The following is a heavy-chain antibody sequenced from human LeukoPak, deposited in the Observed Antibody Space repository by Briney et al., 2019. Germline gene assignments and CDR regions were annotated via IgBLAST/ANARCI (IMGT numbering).Heavy chain of an antibody. CDR3: AKRSWQNWFDP. Sequence: PSETMSLTCTVSGGSISSSSYYWGWIRQPPGKGLEWIGSIYYSRSTYYNPSLKRRVTISVDTSKHQCSRTLCSVTAAPTQVLFCAKRSWQNWFDPWGQGTLVTVSS. CDR1: GGSISSSSYY. D-gene: IGHD1-26*01. J-gene: IGHJ5*02. CDR2: IYYSRST. V-gene: IGHV4-39*01.